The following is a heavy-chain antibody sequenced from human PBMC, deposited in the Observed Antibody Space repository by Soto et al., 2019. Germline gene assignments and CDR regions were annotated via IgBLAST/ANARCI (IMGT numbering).Heavy chain of an antibody. CDR1: GFTFSSYG. Sequence: QVQLVXSGGGXVQPGXSLXLSCAASGFTFSSYGMHWVRQAPGKGLEWVAVIWYDGSNKYYADSVKGRFTISRDNSKNTLYLQMNSLRAEDTAVYYCARVGDSSGYLDYWGQGTLVTVSS. J-gene: IGHJ4*02. D-gene: IGHD3-22*01. CDR3: ARVGDSSGYLDY. V-gene: IGHV3-33*01. CDR2: IWYDGSNK.